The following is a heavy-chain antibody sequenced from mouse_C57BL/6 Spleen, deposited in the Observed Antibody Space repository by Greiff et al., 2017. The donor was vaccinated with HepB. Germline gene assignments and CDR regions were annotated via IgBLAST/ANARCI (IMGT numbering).Heavy chain of an antibody. D-gene: IGHD1-1*01. Sequence: VQLQQPGAELVKPGASVKLSCKASGYTFTSYWMQWVKQRPGQGLEWIGEIDPSDSYTNYNQKFKGKATLTVDTSSSTAYMQLSSLTSEDSAVYYCARRGVEYYFDYWGQGTTLTVSS. CDR1: GYTFTSYW. CDR2: IDPSDSYT. CDR3: ARRGVEYYFDY. J-gene: IGHJ2*01. V-gene: IGHV1-50*01.